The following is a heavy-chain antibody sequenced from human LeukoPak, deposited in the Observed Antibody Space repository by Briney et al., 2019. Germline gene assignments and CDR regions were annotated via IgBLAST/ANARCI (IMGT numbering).Heavy chain of an antibody. CDR1: GFTLSKYA. J-gene: IGHJ5*02. V-gene: IGHV3-7*01. CDR3: ARGDVDDFWSGYWEGNWFDP. Sequence: GGSLRLSCAASGFTLSKYAMNWVRQAPGKGLEWVANINTDGSGKEYVDSVKGRFTISRDNAKNSLYLQMNSLRAEDTAVYYCARGDVDDFWSGYWEGNWFDPWGQGTLVTVSS. D-gene: IGHD3-3*01. CDR2: INTDGSGK.